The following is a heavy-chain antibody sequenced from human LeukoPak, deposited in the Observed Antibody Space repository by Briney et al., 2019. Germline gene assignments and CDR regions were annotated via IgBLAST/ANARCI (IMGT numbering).Heavy chain of an antibody. CDR1: GFTLSINY. J-gene: IGHJ4*02. Sequence: GGSLRLSCAASGFTLSINYMSWVRQAPGKGLAWVSVIYSGGSTYDADSVKGTFTISRDNSKNTLYLQLNSLKAEDTAVYCCTKSSTSSWIFDYWGQGTLVTVSS. D-gene: IGHD6-13*01. V-gene: IGHV3-66*01. CDR3: TKSSTSSWIFDY. CDR2: IYSGGST.